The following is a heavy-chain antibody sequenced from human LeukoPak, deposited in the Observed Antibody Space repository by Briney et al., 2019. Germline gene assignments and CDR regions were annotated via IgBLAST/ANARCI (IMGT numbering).Heavy chain of an antibody. D-gene: IGHD3-22*01. J-gene: IGHJ3*02. Sequence: LTCAVYGGSFSGYYWSWIRQPPGKGLEWVSGISGSGISTYYADSVKGRFTISRDNSKNTLYLQMNSLRVEDTAVYYCAKSWNYYDSSGDDALDIWGQGTMVTVSS. CDR3: AKSWNYYDSSGDDALDI. CDR2: ISGSGIST. CDR1: GGSFSGYY. V-gene: IGHV3-23*01.